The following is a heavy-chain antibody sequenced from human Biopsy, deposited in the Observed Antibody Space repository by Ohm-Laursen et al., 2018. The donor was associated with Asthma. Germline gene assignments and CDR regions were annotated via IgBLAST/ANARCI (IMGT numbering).Heavy chain of an antibody. V-gene: IGHV3-53*01. D-gene: IGHD3-22*01. J-gene: IGHJ4*02. Sequence: GTLSLTCAASGFAVSRDPMFWVRQAPGKGLEWVSVIYSGGTSHTADSVRGRFTISRDYSKNTLYLQMHSLRAEDTAVYYCARGDSSNWSHYYFDYWGQGTLVTVSS. CDR1: GFAVSRDP. CDR2: IYSGGTS. CDR3: ARGDSSNWSHYYFDY.